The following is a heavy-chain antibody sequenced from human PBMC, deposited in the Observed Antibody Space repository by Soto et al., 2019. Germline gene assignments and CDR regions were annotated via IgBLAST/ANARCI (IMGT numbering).Heavy chain of an antibody. V-gene: IGHV3-30*18. Sequence: SLRLSCAASGFTFSSYGMHWVRQAPGKGLEWVAVISYDGSNKYYADSVKGRFTISRDNSENTLYLHMNSLRAEDTALYYCAKDSDYYDFWSAVLDYWGQGTLVTVSS. CDR2: ISYDGSNK. J-gene: IGHJ4*02. CDR1: GFTFSSYG. D-gene: IGHD3-3*01. CDR3: AKDSDYYDFWSAVLDY.